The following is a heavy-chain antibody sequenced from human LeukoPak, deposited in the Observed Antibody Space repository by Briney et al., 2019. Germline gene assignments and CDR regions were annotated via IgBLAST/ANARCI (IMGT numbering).Heavy chain of an antibody. Sequence: SETLSLTCTVSGGSISSYYWSWIRQPPGKGLEWIGYSYYSGSTNYNPSLKSRVTISVDTSKNQFSLKLSSVTAADTAVYYCARGPNKYSSGWYPWFDPWGQGTLVTVSS. D-gene: IGHD6-19*01. J-gene: IGHJ5*02. V-gene: IGHV4-59*01. CDR3: ARGPNKYSSGWYPWFDP. CDR2: SYYSGST. CDR1: GGSISSYY.